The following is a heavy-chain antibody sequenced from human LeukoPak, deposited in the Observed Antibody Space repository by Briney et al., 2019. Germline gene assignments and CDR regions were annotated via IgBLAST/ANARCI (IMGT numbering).Heavy chain of an antibody. CDR2: IYYSGST. V-gene: IGHV4-59*12. D-gene: IGHD2-15*01. CDR1: GGSISSYY. Sequence: SETLSLTCTVSGGSISSYYWSWIRQPPGKGLEWIGYIYYSGSTYYSPSLKSRVTISVDTSKNQFSLRLSSVTAADTAVYYCARVFRFCSGGSCYPWFDPWGQGTLVTVSS. CDR3: ARVFRFCSGGSCYPWFDP. J-gene: IGHJ5*02.